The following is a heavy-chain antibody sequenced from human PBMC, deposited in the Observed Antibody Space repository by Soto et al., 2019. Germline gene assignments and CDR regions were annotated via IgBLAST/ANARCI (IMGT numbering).Heavy chain of an antibody. V-gene: IGHV3-11*01. D-gene: IGHD3-22*01. CDR2: ISDSATTM. J-gene: IGHJ5*02. CDR1: GFTFSDYY. CDR3: ARDTAFISSGLFNP. Sequence: SCAASGFTFSDYYMSWIRQAPGKGLEWISHISDSATTMYYADSVKGRFTISRDNARKSLFLHMNSLRAEDTAVYYCARDTAFISSGLFNPWGQGTPVTVSS.